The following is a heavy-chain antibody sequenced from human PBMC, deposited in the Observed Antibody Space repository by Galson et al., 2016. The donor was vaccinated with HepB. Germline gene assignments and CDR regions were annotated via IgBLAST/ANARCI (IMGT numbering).Heavy chain of an antibody. Sequence: SVKVSCKASGYTFTNYYVHWVRQAPGQGLEWMGIINPSGGSTNYAQKFQGRVTMTRDTSTSTVYMELSSLRSEDSAVYYCARELGYCSGCSCYSFGWFDPWGQGTLVTVSS. CDR3: ARELGYCSGCSCYSFGWFDP. CDR1: GYTFTNYY. D-gene: IGHD2-15*01. J-gene: IGHJ5*02. V-gene: IGHV1-46*01. CDR2: INPSGGST.